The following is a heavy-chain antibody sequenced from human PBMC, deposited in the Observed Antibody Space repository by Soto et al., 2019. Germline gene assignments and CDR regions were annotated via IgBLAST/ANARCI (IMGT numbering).Heavy chain of an antibody. Sequence: SETLSLTCAVYGGSFSDDSWNWNWSRQPQGKGVGWMGKINHRGTTSHKPSINSRVTLSLNTSKNQSSLILTSVTAADTEVYYCAGGAPNYYYWSGPVTGGFDVWGKGTLVTVSS. CDR1: GGSFSDDSWN. CDR2: INHRGTT. D-gene: IGHD3-3*01. V-gene: IGHV4-34*01. J-gene: IGHJ4*01. CDR3: AGGAPNYYYWSGPVTGGFDV.